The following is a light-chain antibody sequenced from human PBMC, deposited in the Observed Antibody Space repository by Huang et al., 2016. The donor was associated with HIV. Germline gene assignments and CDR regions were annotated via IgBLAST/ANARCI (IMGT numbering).Light chain of an antibody. J-gene: IGKJ4*01. V-gene: IGKV1-33*01. Sequence: DIQMTQSPSSLSASVGDRVTITCQASQDISNYLKWYQQKPGKAPKLLIYDASNLETGVPSRFSGSEYGTDFTFTISSLQPEDIATYYCQQYDNLPLTCGGGTKVGIK. CDR1: QDISNY. CDR2: DAS. CDR3: QQYDNLPLT.